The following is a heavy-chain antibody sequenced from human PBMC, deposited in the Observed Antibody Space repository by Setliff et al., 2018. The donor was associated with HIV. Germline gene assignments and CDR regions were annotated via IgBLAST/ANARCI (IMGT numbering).Heavy chain of an antibody. J-gene: IGHJ4*02. CDR1: GYSISTNEW. D-gene: IGHD4-17*01. V-gene: IGHV4-28*03. CDR3: AREIYGGNSRPFDY. CDR2: ISNSGKI. Sequence: SETLSLTCAVSGYSISTNEWWGWIRQPPGKGLAWIGYISNSGKIYYDPSLNSRVTISVDTSKNQFSLKLSSVTAADTAVYYCAREIYGGNSRPFDYWGQGTQVTV.